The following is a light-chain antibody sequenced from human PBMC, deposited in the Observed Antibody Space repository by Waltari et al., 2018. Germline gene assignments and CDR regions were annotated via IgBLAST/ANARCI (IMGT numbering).Light chain of an antibody. Sequence: QSALTQPASVSGSPGQSITISCTGTTSDVGGYNSVSWYQQHPGKAPKSMIQNVSNRPSGVSNLFSCSKSGITASLTISVLQAEDEAVYYCSSYTSTNTFVLFGGWTKLTVL. CDR3: SSYTSTNTFVL. J-gene: IGLJ3*02. CDR2: NVS. CDR1: TSDVGGYNS. V-gene: IGLV2-14*03.